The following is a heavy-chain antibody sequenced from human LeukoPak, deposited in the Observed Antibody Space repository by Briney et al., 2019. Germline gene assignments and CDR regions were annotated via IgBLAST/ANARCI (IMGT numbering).Heavy chain of an antibody. Sequence: PSETLSLTCSVSGVSVGSAGYYWTWIRQPPGKGPEWIGYMYYTANSNYNPFLKSRVTMSLDPSQNEFSLRLTSVTAADTAVYYCARSRSQSGSYRYYFAYWGQGILVTVSS. CDR2: MYYTANS. V-gene: IGHV4-61*08. CDR3: ARSRSQSGSYRYYFAY. CDR1: GVSVGSAGYY. D-gene: IGHD1-26*01. J-gene: IGHJ4*02.